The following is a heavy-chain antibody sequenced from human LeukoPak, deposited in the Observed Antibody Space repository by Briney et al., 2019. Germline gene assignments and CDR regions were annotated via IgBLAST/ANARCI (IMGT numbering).Heavy chain of an antibody. J-gene: IGHJ4*02. V-gene: IGHV4-4*07. CDR2: IYTSGST. D-gene: IGHD5-24*01. Sequence: PSETLSLTCSVSGFTISSYYWSWIRQPPGQGLEWIGRIYTSGSTNYNPSLKSRVTMSVDTSKNQFSLKLSSVTAADTAVYYCARSWRDGYNDYFDYWGQGTLVTVSS. CDR1: GFTISSYY. CDR3: ARSWRDGYNDYFDY.